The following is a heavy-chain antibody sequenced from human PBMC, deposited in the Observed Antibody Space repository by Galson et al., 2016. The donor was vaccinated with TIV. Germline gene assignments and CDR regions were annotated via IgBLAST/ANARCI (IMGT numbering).Heavy chain of an antibody. D-gene: IGHD3-3*01. CDR1: GFTFSGYS. CDR2: ISSTLSDT. J-gene: IGHJ4*02. CDR3: VSSRGTDFCRNFDF. V-gene: IGHV3-21*01. Sequence: SLRLSCAASGFTFSGYSMNWVRQAPGKGLEWVSFISSTLSDTFYADSVKGRFSISRDNTKNSVYLQMNNLSAEDMAVYYCVSSRGTDFCRNFDFWGQGTLVSVSS.